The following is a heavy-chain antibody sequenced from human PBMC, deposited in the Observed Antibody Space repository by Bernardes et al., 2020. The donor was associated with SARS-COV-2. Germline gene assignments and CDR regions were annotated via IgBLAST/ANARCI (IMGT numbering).Heavy chain of an antibody. V-gene: IGHV4-39*07. D-gene: IGHD1-1*01. CDR3: ARDSGPTDVRAFEI. CDR2: IYYSGTT. J-gene: IGHJ3*02. CDR1: GGSISSSSYY. Sequence: SETLSPTCTVSGGSISSSSYYWGWIRQPPGKGLEWIGSIYYSGTTYYNSSLKSRLSISVDTSENQFSLRLSSVTAADTAVYYCARDSGPTDVRAFEIGGRGTVVTVSS.